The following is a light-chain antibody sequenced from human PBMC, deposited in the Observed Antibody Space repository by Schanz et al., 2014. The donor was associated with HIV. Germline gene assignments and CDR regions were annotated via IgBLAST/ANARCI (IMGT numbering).Light chain of an antibody. CDR2: DVT. J-gene: IGLJ2*01. CDR3: AAWDVNLNGPV. V-gene: IGLV2-8*01. CDR1: STDVGGYNH. Sequence: QSALTQPPSASGSPGQSVTISCTGSSTDVGGYNHVSWYQQHPGKAPKLMIFDVTERPSGVPDRFSGSKSGTSASLAISGLQSEDEADYYCAAWDVNLNGPVFGGGTKLTVL.